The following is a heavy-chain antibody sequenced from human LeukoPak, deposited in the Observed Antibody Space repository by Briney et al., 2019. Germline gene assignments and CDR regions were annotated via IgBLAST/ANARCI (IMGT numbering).Heavy chain of an antibody. V-gene: IGHV3-30-3*01. J-gene: IGHJ4*02. CDR2: ISYDASNK. CDR3: ARNPYGDYNFDY. D-gene: IGHD4-17*01. CDR1: GFTFSSHA. Sequence: GGSLRLSCAASGFTFSSHAMHWVRQAPGKGLEWVAVISYDASNKYYADSVKGRFTIPRDNSKSTLYLQMNSLRAEDTAVYYCARNPYGDYNFDYWGQGTLVTVSS.